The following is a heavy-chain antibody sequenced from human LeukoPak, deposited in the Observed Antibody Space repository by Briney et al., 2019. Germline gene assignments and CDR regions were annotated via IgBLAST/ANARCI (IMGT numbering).Heavy chain of an antibody. D-gene: IGHD1-26*01. Sequence: AGRSLRLSCAASGFTFSGYGMHWVRQAPGKGLEWVGRIRNKANSYTTEYAASVKGRFTISRDDSENSLYLQMNSLKCEDTAVYYCAREWDSGSYYLGYFDYWGQGTLVTVSS. CDR3: AREWDSGSYYLGYFDY. CDR1: GFTFSGYG. CDR2: IRNKANSYTT. J-gene: IGHJ4*02. V-gene: IGHV3-72*01.